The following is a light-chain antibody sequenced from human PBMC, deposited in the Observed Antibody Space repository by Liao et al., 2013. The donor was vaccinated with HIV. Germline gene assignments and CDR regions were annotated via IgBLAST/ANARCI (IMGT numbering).Light chain of an antibody. CDR1: NIGSKS. J-gene: IGLJ1*01. CDR3: QVWDRFSSFV. V-gene: IGLV3-21*01. CDR2: FDS. Sequence: SYVLTQPPSVSVAPGKTARITCGGNNIGSKSVHWYQQRPGQAPVLVIYFDSDRPSGIPERFFGSNSENTATLTISRLEAGDEADYYCQVWDRFSSFVFGTGTKVTVL.